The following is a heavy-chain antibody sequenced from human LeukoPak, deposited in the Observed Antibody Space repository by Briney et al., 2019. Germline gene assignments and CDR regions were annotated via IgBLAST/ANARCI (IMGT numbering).Heavy chain of an antibody. CDR3: AREVTSSWDV. CDR1: GGTFSSYA. Sequence: ASVKVSCKASGGTFSSYAISWVRQAPGQGLEWMGRIIPILGIANYAQKFQGRVTITADKSTSTAYMELSSLRSDDTAVYYCAREVTSSWDVWGQGTTVTVSS. J-gene: IGHJ6*02. D-gene: IGHD6-13*01. CDR2: IIPILGIA. V-gene: IGHV1-69*04.